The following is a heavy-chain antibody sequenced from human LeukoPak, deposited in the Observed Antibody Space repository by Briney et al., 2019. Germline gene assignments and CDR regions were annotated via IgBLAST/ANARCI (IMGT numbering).Heavy chain of an antibody. J-gene: IGHJ6*03. V-gene: IGHV4-61*02. CDR1: GGSISSGSYY. CDR3: ARDRGYNYYYYYMDV. D-gene: IGHD5-18*01. CDR2: IYTSGST. Sequence: SETLSLTCTVSGGSISSGSYYWSWIRQPAGKGLEWIGRIYTSGSTNYNPSRKSRVTISVDTSKNQFSLKLSSVTAADTAVYYCARDRGYNYYYYYMDVWGKGTTVTVSS.